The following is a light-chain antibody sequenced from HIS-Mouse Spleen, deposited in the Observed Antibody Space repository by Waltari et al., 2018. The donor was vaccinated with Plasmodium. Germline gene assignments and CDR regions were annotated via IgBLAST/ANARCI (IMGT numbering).Light chain of an antibody. CDR1: SSNIGSNY. Sequence: QSVLTQPPSASGTPGQRVTISCSGSSSNIGSNYVYWYQQLPGTAPKILIYRNNQRPPGVPDLFSGSNAGTSASLAISGLRSEDEADYYCAAWDDSLSGWVFGGGTKLTVL. V-gene: IGLV1-47*01. CDR2: RNN. CDR3: AAWDDSLSGWV. J-gene: IGLJ3*02.